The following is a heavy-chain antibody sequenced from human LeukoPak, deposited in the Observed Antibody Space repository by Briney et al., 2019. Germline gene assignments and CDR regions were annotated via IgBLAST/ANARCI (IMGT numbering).Heavy chain of an antibody. CDR2: IYYSGST. D-gene: IGHD3-3*01. CDR1: GGSISSSSYY. V-gene: IGHV4-39*01. J-gene: IGHJ4*02. CDR3: ARLPYYDFWSGYSFFDY. Sequence: SSETLSLTCTVSGGSISSSSYYWGWIRQPPGKGLEWIGSIYYSGSTYYNPSLKSRVTISVDTSKNQFSLKLSSVTAADTAVCYCARLPYYDFWSGYSFFDYWGQGTLVTVSS.